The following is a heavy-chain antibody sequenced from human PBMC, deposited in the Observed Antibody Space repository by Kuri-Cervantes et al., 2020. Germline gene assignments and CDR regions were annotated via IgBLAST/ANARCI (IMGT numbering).Heavy chain of an antibody. V-gene: IGHV1-69*05. CDR3: ARARPSRYCTNGVCYRDSAYYYYYMDV. D-gene: IGHD2-8*01. CDR2: IIPIFGTA. CDR1: GGTFSSYA. Sequence: SVKVSCNASGGTFSSYAISWVRQAPGQGLEWMGGIIPIFGTANYAQKFQGRVTITTDESTSTAYMELSSLRSEDTAVYYCARARPSRYCTNGVCYRDSAYYYYYMDVWGKGTTVTVSS. J-gene: IGHJ6*03.